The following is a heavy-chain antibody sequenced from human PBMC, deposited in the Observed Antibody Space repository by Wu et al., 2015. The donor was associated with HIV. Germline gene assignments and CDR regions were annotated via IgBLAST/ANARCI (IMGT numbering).Heavy chain of an antibody. J-gene: IGHJ4*02. D-gene: IGHD2-2*01. V-gene: IGHV1-69*12. Sequence: QVQLVQSGAEVKKPGSSVKVSCKASGGTFSSYAISWVRQAPGQGLEWMGGIIPIFGTANYAQKFQGRVTITADESTSTAYMEIISLRSEDTAVYYCAREVSSRGAILYWGQGTLVIVSS. CDR1: GGTFSSYA. CDR3: AREVSSRGAILY. CDR2: IIPIFGTA.